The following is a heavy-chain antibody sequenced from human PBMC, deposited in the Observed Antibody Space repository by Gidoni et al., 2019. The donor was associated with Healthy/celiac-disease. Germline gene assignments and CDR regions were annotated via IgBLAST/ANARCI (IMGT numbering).Heavy chain of an antibody. D-gene: IGHD4-17*01. CDR1: GGSISSYY. CDR3: ARLRSTVTPEDWFDP. CDR2: IYYSGST. Sequence: QVQLQESGPGLVKPSETLSLTCTVSGGSISSYYWSWIRQPPGKGLEWIGYIYYSGSTNYNPSLKSRVTISVDTSKNQFSLKLSSVTAADTAVYYCARLRSTVTPEDWFDPWGQGTLVTVSS. J-gene: IGHJ5*02. V-gene: IGHV4-59*08.